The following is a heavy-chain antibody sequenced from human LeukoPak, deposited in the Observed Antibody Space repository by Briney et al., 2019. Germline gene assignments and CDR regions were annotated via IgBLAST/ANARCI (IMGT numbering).Heavy chain of an antibody. CDR1: GGSVSSASCF. CDR2: IHYSGST. J-gene: IGHJ6*02. D-gene: IGHD3-3*01. V-gene: IGHV4-61*01. Sequence: PSESLSLTCTVSGGSVSSASCFWSWIRQPPGKGLEWIGYIHYSGSTNYNPSLESRVTISVDTSKNQFSLKLSSVTAADTAVYYCARDRKYYDFWSGSQDDIYYYYGMDVWGQGTTVTVSS. CDR3: ARDRKYYDFWSGSQDDIYYYYGMDV.